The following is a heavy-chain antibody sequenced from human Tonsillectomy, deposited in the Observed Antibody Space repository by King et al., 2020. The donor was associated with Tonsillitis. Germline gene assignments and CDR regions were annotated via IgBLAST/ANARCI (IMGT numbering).Heavy chain of an antibody. CDR3: AREFYDILTGYYQSYFDN. Sequence: VQLVESGGGLIQPGGSLRLSCVASGLSVSNNYMSWVRQAPGKGLEWVSVIYVGGGTYYADSVTGRFTISRDNSKNTVYLQFNSLRTEDTAVYYCAREFYDILTGYYQSYFDNWGQGTLVTVSS. V-gene: IGHV3-53*01. CDR1: GLSVSNNY. D-gene: IGHD3-9*01. CDR2: IYVGGGT. J-gene: IGHJ4*02.